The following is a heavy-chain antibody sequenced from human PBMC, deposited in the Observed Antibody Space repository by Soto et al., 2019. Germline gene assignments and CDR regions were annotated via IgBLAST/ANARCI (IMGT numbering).Heavy chain of an antibody. J-gene: IGHJ4*02. CDR3: AKDPRPQSLDGDLYDY. Sequence: LRLSCAASGFTFSSYAMIWVRQAPGKGLEWVSAISGSGGSTYYADSVKGRFTISRDNSKNTLYLQMNSLRAEDTAVYYCAKDPRPQSLDGDLYDYWGQGTLVTVSS. D-gene: IGHD3-3*01. CDR2: ISGSGGST. V-gene: IGHV3-23*01. CDR1: GFTFSSYA.